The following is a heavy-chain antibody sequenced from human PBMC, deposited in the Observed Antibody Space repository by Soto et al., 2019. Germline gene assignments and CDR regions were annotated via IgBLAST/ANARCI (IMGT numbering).Heavy chain of an antibody. CDR3: AKGYLGGVIVTLLHDAFDI. D-gene: IGHD3-16*02. CDR2: ISYDGSNK. CDR1: GFTFSSYG. V-gene: IGHV3-30*18. Sequence: GGSLRLSCAASGFTFSSYGMHWVRQAPGKGLEWVAVISYDGSNKYYADSVKGRFTISRDNSKNTLYLQMNSLRAEDTAVYYCAKGYLGGVIVTLLHDAFDIWGQGTMVTVSS. J-gene: IGHJ3*02.